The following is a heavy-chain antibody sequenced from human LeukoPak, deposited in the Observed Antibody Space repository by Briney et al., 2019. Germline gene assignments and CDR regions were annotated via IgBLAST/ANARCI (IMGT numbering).Heavy chain of an antibody. CDR3: ARTGANGYSYSDY. Sequence: ASVTVSFTSSAYTFTSYGISWVRQAPGQGLEWMGWISAYNGNTNYAQKLQGRVTMTTDTSTSTAYMELRSLRSDDTAVYYCARTGANGYSYSDYWGQGTLVTVSS. CDR2: ISAYNGNT. V-gene: IGHV1-18*01. J-gene: IGHJ4*02. D-gene: IGHD5-18*01. CDR1: AYTFTSYG.